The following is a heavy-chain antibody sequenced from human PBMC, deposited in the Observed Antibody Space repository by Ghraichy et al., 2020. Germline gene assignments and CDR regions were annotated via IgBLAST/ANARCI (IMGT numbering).Heavy chain of an antibody. CDR2: ISGSGGST. J-gene: IGHJ4*02. D-gene: IGHD2-15*01. V-gene: IGHV3-23*01. CDR1: GFTFSSYA. Sequence: GGSLRLSCAASGFTFSSYAMSWVRQAPGKGLEWVSAISGSGGSTYYADSVKGRFTISRDNSKNTLYLQMNSLRAEDTAVYYCAKFLIYCSGGSCYSGGFDYWGQGTLVTVSS. CDR3: AKFLIYCSGGSCYSGGFDY.